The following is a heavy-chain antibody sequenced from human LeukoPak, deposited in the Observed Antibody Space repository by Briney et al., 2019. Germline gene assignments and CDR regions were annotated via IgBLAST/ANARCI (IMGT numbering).Heavy chain of an antibody. J-gene: IGHJ4*02. D-gene: IGHD2-21*01. CDR2: IYYSGST. CDR3: ASRSPPGETGYFDY. Sequence: PSETLSLTCTVSGGSIISGDYYWSWIRQPPGKGLEWIGYIYYSGSTYYNPSLKSRVTISVDTSKNQFSLKLNSVTAADTAVYYCASRSPPGETGYFDYWGQGTLVTVSS. CDR1: GGSIISGDYY. V-gene: IGHV4-30-4*01.